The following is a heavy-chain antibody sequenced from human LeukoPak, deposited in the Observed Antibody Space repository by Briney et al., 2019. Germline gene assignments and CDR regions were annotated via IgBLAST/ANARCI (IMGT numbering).Heavy chain of an antibody. Sequence: GGSLRLSCVASGFTFVTYAMNWVRQAPGKGLEWVSGISGSGGSTDYADSVKGLFTISRDNSRNTVYLQMNSLRAEDTALYYCAKECCGSGSYPFDYWGQGTLVTVPS. V-gene: IGHV3-23*01. CDR3: AKECCGSGSYPFDY. CDR2: ISGSGGST. D-gene: IGHD3-10*01. J-gene: IGHJ4*02. CDR1: GFTFVTYA.